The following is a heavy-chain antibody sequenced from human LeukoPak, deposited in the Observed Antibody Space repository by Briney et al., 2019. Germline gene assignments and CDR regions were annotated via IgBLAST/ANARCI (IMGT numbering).Heavy chain of an antibody. Sequence: PGGSLRLSCAASGFTFISYWMSWVRQASGKGLEWVANIKQGGTEKYYVDSVKGRFTISRDNAKNSLYLQMTSLRAEDTAVYYCARNTMTVVVGAFDIWGQGTMLTVSS. CDR2: IKQGGTEK. V-gene: IGHV3-7*03. J-gene: IGHJ3*02. CDR1: GFTFISYW. CDR3: ARNTMTVVVGAFDI. D-gene: IGHD3-22*01.